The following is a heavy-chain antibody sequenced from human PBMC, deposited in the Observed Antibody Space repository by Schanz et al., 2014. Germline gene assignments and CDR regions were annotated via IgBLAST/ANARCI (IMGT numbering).Heavy chain of an antibody. D-gene: IGHD3-10*01. CDR2: IKHDGSVK. V-gene: IGHV3-7*05. Sequence: EVQLLESGGGLVQPGGSLRLSCTASGFSFSSYAMGWVRQARGKGPEWVANIKHDGSVKDYVDSVEGRFTISRDNAKRSLFLQMNSLRAEDTAVYYCARIGGSVFDYWAQGTLVTVSS. CDR3: ARIGGSVFDY. CDR1: GFSFSSYA. J-gene: IGHJ4*02.